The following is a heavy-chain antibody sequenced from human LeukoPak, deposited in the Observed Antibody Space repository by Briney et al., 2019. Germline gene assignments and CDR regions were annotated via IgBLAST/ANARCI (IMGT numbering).Heavy chain of an antibody. CDR2: IDWDDDK. Sequence: SGPALVKPTQTLILTCTFSVFSLTTRGMCVSWIRQPPGKALEWLARIDWDDDKFYNTSLKTRLTISKDTSKNQVVLTMTNMDPVDTAAYYCARTGCYYDSSGYSYWGQGTLVTVSS. CDR3: ARTGCYYDSSGYSY. CDR1: VFSLTTRGMC. D-gene: IGHD3-22*01. V-gene: IGHV2-70*17. J-gene: IGHJ4*02.